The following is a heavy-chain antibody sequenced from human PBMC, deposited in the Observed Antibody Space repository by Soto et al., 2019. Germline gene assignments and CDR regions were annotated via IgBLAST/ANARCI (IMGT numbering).Heavy chain of an antibody. J-gene: IGHJ4*02. CDR1: GYTFNGYY. CDR2: ISPISGGT. CDR3: ARGLGYCSSTSCRSFDY. V-gene: IGHV1-2*02. Sequence: ASVKVSCKASGYTFNGYYIHWVRQAPGQGLEWMGWISPISGGTNYAQKFQGRVTMTRDTSIATVYMDLSRLKSDDTAVYYCARGLGYCSSTSCRSFDYWGQGTLVTVSS. D-gene: IGHD2-2*01.